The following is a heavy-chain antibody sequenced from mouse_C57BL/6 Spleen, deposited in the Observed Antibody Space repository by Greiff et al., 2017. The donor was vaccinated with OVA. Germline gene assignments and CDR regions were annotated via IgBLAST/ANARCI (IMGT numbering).Heavy chain of an antibody. J-gene: IGHJ3*01. Sequence: QVQLQQPGAELVMPGASLKLSCKASGYTFTSYWMRWVKQRPGQGLEWIGEIDPSDSYTNYNQKFKGKSTLTVDKSSSTAYMQLSSLTSEDSAVYYCARGHYGSSYGFAHWGEGALVTVSA. CDR2: IDPSDSYT. CDR1: GYTFTSYW. D-gene: IGHD1-1*01. V-gene: IGHV1-69*01. CDR3: ARGHYGSSYGFAH.